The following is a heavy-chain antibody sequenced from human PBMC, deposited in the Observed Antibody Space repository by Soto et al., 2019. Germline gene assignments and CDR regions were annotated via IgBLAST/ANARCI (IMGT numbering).Heavy chain of an antibody. D-gene: IGHD3-10*01. Sequence: VASVKVSCKASGYTFTSYGISWVRQAPGQGLEWMGWISAYNGNTNYAQKLQGRVTMTTDTSTSTAYMELRSLRSDDTAVYYCARVSPRILWFGELLIDYYYGMDVWGQGTTVTVSS. V-gene: IGHV1-18*01. CDR3: ARVSPRILWFGELLIDYYYGMDV. CDR1: GYTFTSYG. CDR2: ISAYNGNT. J-gene: IGHJ6*02.